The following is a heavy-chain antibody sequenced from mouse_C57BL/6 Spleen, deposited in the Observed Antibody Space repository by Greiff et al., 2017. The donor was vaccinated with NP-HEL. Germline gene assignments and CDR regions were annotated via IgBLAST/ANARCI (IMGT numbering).Heavy chain of an antibody. CDR2: ISSGGSYT. CDR3: ARHKPMDY. J-gene: IGHJ4*01. CDR1: GFTFSSYG. Sequence: EVQLVESGGDLVKPGGSLKLSCAASGFTFSSYGMSWVRQTPDKRLEWVATISSGGSYTYYPDSVKGRFTISRDNAKNTLYLQMSRLKSEDTARYYCARHKPMDYWGQGTSVTVSA. V-gene: IGHV5-6*01.